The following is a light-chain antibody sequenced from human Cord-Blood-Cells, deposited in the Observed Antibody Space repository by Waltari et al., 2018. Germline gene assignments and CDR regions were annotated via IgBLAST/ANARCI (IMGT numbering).Light chain of an antibody. CDR1: SLRSYY. CDR3: NSRDSSGNPWV. J-gene: IGLJ3*02. V-gene: IGLV3-19*01. Sequence: SSELTQDPAVSVALGQTVRITCQGDSLRSYYASWYQQKPGQAPVLVIYGKNHRPSGIPDRFSGSSSGNTASLTITGAQAEDEADYYCNSRDSSGNPWVFGGGTKLTVL. CDR2: GKN.